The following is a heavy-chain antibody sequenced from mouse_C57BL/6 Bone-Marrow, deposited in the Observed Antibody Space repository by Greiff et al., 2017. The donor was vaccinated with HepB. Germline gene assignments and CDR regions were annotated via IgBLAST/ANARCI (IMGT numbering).Heavy chain of an antibody. CDR3: ARNAYDGNFPYWYFDV. CDR1: GFTFSDYG. CDR2: ISSGSSTI. J-gene: IGHJ1*03. V-gene: IGHV5-17*01. D-gene: IGHD2-3*01. Sequence: EVKLVDSGGGLVKPGGSLKLSCAASGFTFSDYGMHWVRQAPEKGLEWVAYISSGSSTIYYADTVKGRFTISRDNAKNTLFLQMTSLRSEDTAMYYCARNAYDGNFPYWYFDVWGTGTTVTVSS.